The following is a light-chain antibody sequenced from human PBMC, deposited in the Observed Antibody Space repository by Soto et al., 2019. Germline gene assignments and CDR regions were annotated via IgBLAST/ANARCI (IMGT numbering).Light chain of an antibody. Sequence: QSVLTQPPSVSVAPGQRVTISCTGSSSNIGSTYDVQWYQQLPGTAPKLLIHGNTNRPSGVPDRFSGSKSVTSASLAITGLQADDEAAYYCQSYDDSLSVHYVFGTGTKLTGL. J-gene: IGLJ1*01. CDR2: GNT. V-gene: IGLV1-40*01. CDR1: SSNIGSTYD. CDR3: QSYDDSLSVHYV.